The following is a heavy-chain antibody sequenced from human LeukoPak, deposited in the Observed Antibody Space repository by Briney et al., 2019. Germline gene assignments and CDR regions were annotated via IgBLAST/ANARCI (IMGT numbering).Heavy chain of an antibody. CDR3: ARGSLSGSYDY. CDR2: IGTAGDT. D-gene: IGHD1-26*01. CDR1: GFTFSSYD. Sequence: GGSLRLSCAASGFTFSSYDMHWVRQAAGKGLEWVSAIGTAGDTYYPGSVKGRFTISRENAKNSLYLQMNSLRAGDTAVYYCARGSLSGSYDYWGQGTLVTVSS. V-gene: IGHV3-13*01. J-gene: IGHJ4*02.